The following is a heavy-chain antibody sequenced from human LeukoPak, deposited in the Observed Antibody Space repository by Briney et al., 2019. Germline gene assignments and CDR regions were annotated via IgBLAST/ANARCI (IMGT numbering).Heavy chain of an antibody. CDR3: ARGPPYYYGD. CDR2: IYSGGNT. V-gene: IGHV3-53*01. Sequence: PGGSLRLSCAASGFTFSSYAMSWVRQAPGKGLEWVSIIYSGGNTYYADSVKDRFTISRDNSMNTLYLQMNSLRAEDTAVYYCARGPPYYYGDWGQGTLVTVSS. CDR1: GFTFSSYA. D-gene: IGHD3-10*01. J-gene: IGHJ4*02.